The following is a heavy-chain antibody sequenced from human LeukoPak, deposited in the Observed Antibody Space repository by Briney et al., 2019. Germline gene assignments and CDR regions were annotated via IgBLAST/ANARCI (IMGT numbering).Heavy chain of an antibody. CDR2: IYYSGST. CDR3: ARVGIAVAGTVY. J-gene: IGHJ4*02. V-gene: IGHV4-59*08. D-gene: IGHD6-19*01. Sequence: SETLSLTCTVSGGSISSYYWSWIRPPPGRGLEWIGYIYYSGSTNYNPSLKSRVTISVDTSKNQFSLKLSSVTAADTAVYYCARVGIAVAGTVYWGQGTLVTVSS. CDR1: GGSISSYY.